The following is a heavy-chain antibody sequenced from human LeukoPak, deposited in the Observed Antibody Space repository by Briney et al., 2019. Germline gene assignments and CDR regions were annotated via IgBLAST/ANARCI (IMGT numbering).Heavy chain of an antibody. CDR3: ARGYRRIYREFDP. CDR2: INHSGST. V-gene: IGHV4-34*01. CDR1: GGSFSGYY. Sequence: SETLSLTCAVYGGSFSGYYLSWIRQPPGKRLEWIGEINHSGSTNYNPSLKSRVTISVDTSKNQFSLKLSSVTAADTAVYYCARGYRRIYREFDPWGQGTLVTVSS. J-gene: IGHJ5*02. D-gene: IGHD2-21*01.